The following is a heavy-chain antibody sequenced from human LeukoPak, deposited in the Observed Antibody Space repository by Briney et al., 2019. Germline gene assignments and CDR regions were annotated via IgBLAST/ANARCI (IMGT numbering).Heavy chain of an antibody. CDR3: AGLEAHRPLDY. CDR1: GFTFSSHS. V-gene: IGHV3-48*01. CDR2: ISTSSSTI. J-gene: IGHJ4*02. Sequence: GGSLRLSCAASGFTFSSHSMNWVRQAPGKGLEWISYISTSSSTILYADSVKGRFTISRDNAKNSLFLQMDSLRAEDTAVYYCAGLEAHRPLDYWGQGTLVIVSS.